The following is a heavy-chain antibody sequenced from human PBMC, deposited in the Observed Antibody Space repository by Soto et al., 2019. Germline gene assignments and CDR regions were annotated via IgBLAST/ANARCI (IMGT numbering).Heavy chain of an antibody. J-gene: IGHJ6*02. Sequence: PSETLSLTCAVYGGSFSAYYWAWIRQSPGKGLEWIGEIDHSGSTNFNPSLKSRVIISVDTSKNQFSLKLTSVTAADTAVYYCARTNRRRVLFDYYYYGTDVWGQGATVTVSS. D-gene: IGHD2-8*01. CDR3: ARTNRRRVLFDYYYYGTDV. CDR1: GGSFSAYY. V-gene: IGHV4-34*01. CDR2: IDHSGST.